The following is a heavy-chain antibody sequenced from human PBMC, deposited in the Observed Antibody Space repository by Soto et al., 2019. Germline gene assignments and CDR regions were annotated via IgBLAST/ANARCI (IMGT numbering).Heavy chain of an antibody. CDR1: GFTVGNYG. J-gene: IGHJ3*01. CDR2: LSGGGGNT. CDR3: AKGFIVVVTVLRPDDAFDV. V-gene: IGHV3-23*01. Sequence: ESGGGLVQPGGSLRLSCATSGFTVGNYGMNWVRQAPGKGLEWVSGLSGGGGNTYYADSVKGRFTISRDPSKNTVFLEMNSLRAEDTAVYYCAKGFIVVVTVLRPDDAFDVWGQGTLVTVPS. D-gene: IGHD2-21*02.